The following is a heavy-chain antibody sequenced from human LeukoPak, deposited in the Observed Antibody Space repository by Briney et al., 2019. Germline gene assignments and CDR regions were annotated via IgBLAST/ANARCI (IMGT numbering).Heavy chain of an antibody. CDR3: AVSTTRDYRGDY. Sequence: ASVKVSYKASGYTFTSYGISWVRQAPGQGLEWMGWISAYNGNTNYAQKLQGRATMTTDTSTSTAYMELRSLRSDDTAVYYCAVSTTRDYRGDYWGQGTLVTVSS. CDR1: GYTFTSYG. J-gene: IGHJ4*02. V-gene: IGHV1-18*01. D-gene: IGHD4-17*01. CDR2: ISAYNGNT.